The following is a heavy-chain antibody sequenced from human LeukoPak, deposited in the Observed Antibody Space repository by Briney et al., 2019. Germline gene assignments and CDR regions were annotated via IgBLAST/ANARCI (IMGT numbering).Heavy chain of an antibody. CDR1: GGTFSSYA. CDR2: IIPIFGTA. J-gene: IGHJ4*02. D-gene: IGHD6-19*01. V-gene: IGHV1-69*13. CDR3: ARGSYSSGWYGSQLDH. Sequence: GASVKVSCKASGGTFSSYAISWVRQAPGQGLEWMGGIIPIFGTANYALKFRGRVTITADESTSTAYMELSSLRSEDTAVYYCARGSYSSGWYGSQLDHWGQGTLVTVSS.